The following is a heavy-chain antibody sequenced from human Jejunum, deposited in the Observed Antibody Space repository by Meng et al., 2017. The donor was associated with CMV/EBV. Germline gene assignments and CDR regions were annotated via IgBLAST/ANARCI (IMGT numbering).Heavy chain of an antibody. V-gene: IGHV4-4*02. CDR1: GGSISSDNY. CDR3: ARLRYSSSSGDQAEY. D-gene: IGHD6-6*01. J-gene: IGHJ4*02. Sequence: SGGSISSDNYWGWFRQPPGKGLEWIGEIFHSGSTYYNPSLKSRVTVSLDKSKNQFSLKLSSVTAADMAVYYCARLRYSSSSGDQAEYWGQGTLVTVSS. CDR2: IFHSGST.